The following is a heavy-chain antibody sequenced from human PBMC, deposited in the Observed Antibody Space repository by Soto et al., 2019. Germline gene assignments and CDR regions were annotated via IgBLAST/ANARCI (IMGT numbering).Heavy chain of an antibody. J-gene: IGHJ3*01. CDR3: ATRPLLPGAP. CDR2: IYSGGST. D-gene: IGHD3-22*01. Sequence: EVQLVESGGGLIQSGGSLRLSCAASGFTFSSNDMNWVRQAPGKGLEWVSLIYSGGSTYYADSVKGRFTISRDNSKNTLYLQMSSLRAEDTVVYYCATRPLLPGAPWGQGTMVTVSS. V-gene: IGHV3-53*01. CDR1: GFTFSSND.